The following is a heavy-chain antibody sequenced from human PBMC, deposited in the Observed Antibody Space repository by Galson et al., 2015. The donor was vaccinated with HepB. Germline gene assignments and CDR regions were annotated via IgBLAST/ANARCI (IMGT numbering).Heavy chain of an antibody. Sequence: SVKVSCKASGYTFTNYAIHWVRQAPAQSLEWMGWINAGNGHIRYPQKFQGRLTFTTDTSATTAYMELSSLKSEDTAVYFCVRNRADITTPMFFDPWGQGTPVTVSS. D-gene: IGHD3-10*02. CDR1: GYTFTNYA. CDR3: VRNRADITTPMFFDP. CDR2: INAGNGHI. J-gene: IGHJ5*02. V-gene: IGHV1-3*01.